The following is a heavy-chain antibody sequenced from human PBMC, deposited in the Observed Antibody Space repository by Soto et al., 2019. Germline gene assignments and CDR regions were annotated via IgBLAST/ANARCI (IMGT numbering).Heavy chain of an antibody. V-gene: IGHV4-59*12. D-gene: IGHD3-16*01. Sequence: SDTLSLTCIVSGGSIGSYYWSWIRQPPGKGLEFIGYIYYTGSTNYSPSLRSRVTMSVDTSKNQFSLKLRSVTAADTAVYYCARELQFFDGGTFTNWLDPWGQGTQVTVSS. CDR2: IYYTGST. J-gene: IGHJ5*02. CDR1: GGSIGSYY. CDR3: ARELQFFDGGTFTNWLDP.